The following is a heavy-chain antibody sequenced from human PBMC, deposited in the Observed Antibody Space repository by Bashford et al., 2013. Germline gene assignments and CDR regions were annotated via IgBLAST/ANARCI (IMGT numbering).Heavy chain of an antibody. V-gene: IGHV3-48*02. Sequence: VRQASREGGVEWVSAISSSSSTIYYADSVKGRFTISRDNAKNSLYLQMNSLRDEDTAVYYCAREWELRYYYGMDVWGQGTTVTVSS. CDR3: AREWELRYYYGMDV. J-gene: IGHJ6*02. D-gene: IGHD1-26*01. CDR2: ISSSSSTI.